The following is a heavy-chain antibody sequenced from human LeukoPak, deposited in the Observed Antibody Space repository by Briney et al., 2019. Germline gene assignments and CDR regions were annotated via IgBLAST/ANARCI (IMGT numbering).Heavy chain of an antibody. D-gene: IGHD2/OR15-2a*01. CDR1: GYTFTNYD. CDR3: ARETIDYYMDV. V-gene: IGHV1-8*03. Sequence: ASVKVSCKASGYTFTNYDINWVRQATGQGLEWMGWMNPNSGNTGYAQKFQGRFTITRNISISTAYMELSSLTSDDTAVYYCARETIDYYMDVWGKGTTVTVSS. J-gene: IGHJ6*03. CDR2: MNPNSGNT.